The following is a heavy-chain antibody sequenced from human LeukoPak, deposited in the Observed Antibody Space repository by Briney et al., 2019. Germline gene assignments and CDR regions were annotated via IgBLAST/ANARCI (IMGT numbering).Heavy chain of an antibody. CDR2: IKKDGSEK. CDR3: ARELYSSSWYEFDY. J-gene: IGHJ4*02. CDR1: GFTFSRYW. Sequence: GGSLRLSCAASGFTFSRYWMTWVRQAPGKGLEWVANIKKDGSEKYYVDSVRGRFTISRDNSKNTLYLQMNSLRAEDTAVYYCARELYSSSWYEFDYWGQGTLVTVSS. D-gene: IGHD6-13*01. V-gene: IGHV3-7*01.